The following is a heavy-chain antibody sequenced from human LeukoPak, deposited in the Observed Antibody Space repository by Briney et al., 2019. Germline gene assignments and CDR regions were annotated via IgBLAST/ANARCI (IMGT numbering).Heavy chain of an antibody. CDR3: ASSDTQDTTTVTYGWFDP. CDR1: GGTFSSYA. D-gene: IGHD4-17*01. CDR2: IIPIFGTA. V-gene: IGHV1-69*06. J-gene: IGHJ5*02. Sequence: GASVKVSCKASGGTFSSYAISWVRQAPGQGPEWMGGIIPIFGTANYAQKFQGRVTITADKSTSTAYMELGSLRSEDTAVYYCASSDTQDTTTVTYGWFDPWGQGTLVTVSS.